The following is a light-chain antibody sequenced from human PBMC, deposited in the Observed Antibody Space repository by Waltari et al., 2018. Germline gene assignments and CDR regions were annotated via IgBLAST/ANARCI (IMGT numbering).Light chain of an antibody. Sequence: DVVMTQSPLSLPVTLGQPASISCSSSQSLAHSDGNTYWTWFHQRPGQSSRRLIYRISHRDSGVPDRFSGSGSGTDFTLRISRVEAEDVGGVYYCMQATHWPYTFGQGTKLDIK. CDR3: MQATHWPYT. V-gene: IGKV2-30*02. CDR2: RIS. CDR1: QSLAHSDGNTY. J-gene: IGKJ2*01.